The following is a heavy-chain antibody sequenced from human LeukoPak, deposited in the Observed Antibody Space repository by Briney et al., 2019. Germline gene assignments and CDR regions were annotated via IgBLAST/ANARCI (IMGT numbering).Heavy chain of an antibody. CDR2: ISWNSGSI. V-gene: IGHV3-9*01. Sequence: TGGSLRLSCAASGFTFDDYAMHWVRQAPGKGLEWVSGISWNSGSIGYADSVKGRSTISRDNAKNSLYLQMNSLRAEDTALYYCAKGRDKYQLLSKNWFDPWGQGTLVTVSS. D-gene: IGHD2-2*01. CDR1: GFTFDDYA. CDR3: AKGRDKYQLLSKNWFDP. J-gene: IGHJ5*02.